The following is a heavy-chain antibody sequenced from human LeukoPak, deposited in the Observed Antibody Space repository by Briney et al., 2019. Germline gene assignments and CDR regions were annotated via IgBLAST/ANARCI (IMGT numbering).Heavy chain of an antibody. V-gene: IGHV4-59*01. CDR1: GGSISGYY. J-gene: IGHJ4*02. CDR3: ARHHYASGTHTPYYFDF. CDR2: IYYSGST. D-gene: IGHD3-10*01. Sequence: TTSETLSLTCTVSGGSISGYYWSWIRQPPGTGLEWIGYIYYSGSTNYNPSLKSRVTMSVDTSKSQFSLKLSSVTAADTALYYCARHHYASGTHTPYYFDFWGQGTLVTVSS.